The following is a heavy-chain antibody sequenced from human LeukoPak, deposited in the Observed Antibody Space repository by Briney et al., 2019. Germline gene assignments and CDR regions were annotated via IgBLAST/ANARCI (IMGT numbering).Heavy chain of an antibody. D-gene: IGHD3-9*01. Sequence: ASVKVSCKASGGTFSSYAISWVRQAPGQGLEWMGWINAGNGNTKYSQKFQGRVTITRDTSASTAYMELSSLRSEDTAVYYCAREQSILTGYYGYWGQGTLVTVSS. CDR3: AREQSILTGYYGY. J-gene: IGHJ4*02. CDR1: GGTFSSYA. CDR2: INAGNGNT. V-gene: IGHV1-3*01.